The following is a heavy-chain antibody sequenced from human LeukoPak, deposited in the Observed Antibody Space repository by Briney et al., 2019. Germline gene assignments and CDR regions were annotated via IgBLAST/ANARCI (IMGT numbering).Heavy chain of an antibody. J-gene: IGHJ6*02. CDR1: GFTFSGYW. V-gene: IGHV3-74*01. CDR3: ATYTHWVAGDV. Sequence: QPGGSLRLSCVTSGFTFSGYWMHWVRQGPEKGLELVSRIDNDGHGIIYADSVKGRFTTSRDNVKNTLYLQMNSLRVEDTAVYYCATYTHWVAGDVWGQGTTVTVSS. D-gene: IGHD3-16*01. CDR2: IDNDGHGI.